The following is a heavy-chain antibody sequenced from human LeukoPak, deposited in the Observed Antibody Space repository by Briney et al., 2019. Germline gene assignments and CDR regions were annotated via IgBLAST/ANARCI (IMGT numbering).Heavy chain of an antibody. CDR2: IYYSGST. D-gene: IGHD6-6*01. CDR1: GGSISSYY. J-gene: IGHJ4*02. CDR3: ARTGRIAARPHYFDY. Sequence: PSETLSLTCTVSGGSISSYYWGWIRQPPGKGLEWIGSIYYSGSTYYNPSLKSRVTISVDTSKNQFSLKLSSVTAADTAVYYCARTGRIAARPHYFDYWGQGTLVTVSS. V-gene: IGHV4-39*01.